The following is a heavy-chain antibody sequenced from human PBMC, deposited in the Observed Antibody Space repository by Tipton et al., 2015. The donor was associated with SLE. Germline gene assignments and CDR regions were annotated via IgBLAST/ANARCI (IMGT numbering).Heavy chain of an antibody. Sequence: TLSLTCTVSGGSISSYYWTWIRQPPGKGLEWIGYIYYSGSTNYNPSLKSRVTISLDTSKNQISLKLSSVTAADTAVYYCARGDSNGYFAYWGQGTLVTVSS. J-gene: IGHJ4*02. D-gene: IGHD3-22*01. V-gene: IGHV4-59*01. CDR2: IYYSGST. CDR3: ARGDSNGYFAY. CDR1: GGSISSYY.